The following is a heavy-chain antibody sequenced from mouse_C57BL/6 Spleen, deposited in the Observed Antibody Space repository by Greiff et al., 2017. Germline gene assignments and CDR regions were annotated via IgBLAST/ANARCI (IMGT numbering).Heavy chain of an antibody. Sequence: QVQLQQPGAELVKPGASVKLSCKASGYTFTSYWMHWVKQRPGRGLEWIGRIDPNSGGTKYNEKFKSKATLTVDKPSSTAYMQLCSLTSEVSAVYYCARSIYDGSSYEWYFDVWGTGTTVTVSS. CDR3: ARSIYDGSSYEWYFDV. CDR1: GYTFTSYW. V-gene: IGHV1-72*01. CDR2: IDPNSGGT. J-gene: IGHJ1*03. D-gene: IGHD1-1*01.